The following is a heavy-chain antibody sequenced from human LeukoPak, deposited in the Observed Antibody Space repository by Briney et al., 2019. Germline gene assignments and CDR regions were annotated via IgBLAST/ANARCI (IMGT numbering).Heavy chain of an antibody. CDR1: GITLSNYG. CDR2: ISGSAGGT. V-gene: IGHV3-23*01. Sequence: GGSLRLSCAVSGITLSNYGMSWVRQAPGKGLEWVAGISGSAGGTYYADSVKGRFTISRDNAKNTLYLQLNILGAEDTAVYFCAKRGVVIRVILVGFYKEAYYFDSWGQGALVTVSS. D-gene: IGHD3-22*01. J-gene: IGHJ4*02. CDR3: AKRGVVIRVILVGFYKEAYYFDS.